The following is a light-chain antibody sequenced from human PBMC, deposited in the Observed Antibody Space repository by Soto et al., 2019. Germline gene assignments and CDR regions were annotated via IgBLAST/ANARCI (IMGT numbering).Light chain of an antibody. J-gene: IGKJ3*01. CDR2: DAS. Sequence: DIQMTQSPSSVSASVGDRVTITCRASQGISSWLAWYQQKPEKAPKLVIYDASSLQSGVPSRFSGSGSWTDFTLTISSLQPEDFGVYYCHQRSNWLFGPGTKVDI. CDR3: HQRSNWL. V-gene: IGKV1-12*01. CDR1: QGISSW.